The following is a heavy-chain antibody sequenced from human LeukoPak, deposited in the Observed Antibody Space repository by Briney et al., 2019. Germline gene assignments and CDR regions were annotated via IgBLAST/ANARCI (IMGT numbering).Heavy chain of an antibody. J-gene: IGHJ4*02. CDR3: AILPDYYDSSGLDY. D-gene: IGHD3-22*01. Sequence: PGGSLRLSCAASGFTFSSYAMSWVRQAPGKGLEWVSAISGSGGSTYYADSVKGRFTISRDNSKNMLYLQMNSLRAEDTAVYYCAILPDYYDSSGLDYWGQGTLVTVSS. CDR2: ISGSGGST. V-gene: IGHV3-23*01. CDR1: GFTFSSYA.